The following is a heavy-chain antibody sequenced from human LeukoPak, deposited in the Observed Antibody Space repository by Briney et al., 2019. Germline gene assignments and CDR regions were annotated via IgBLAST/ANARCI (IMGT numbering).Heavy chain of an antibody. CDR2: IYTSGST. CDR1: GGSISSYY. D-gene: IGHD1-26*01. J-gene: IGHJ4*02. Sequence: SETLSLTCTVSGGSISSYYWSWIRQPAGKGLEWIGRIYTSGSTNYNPSLKSRVTMSVDTSKNQFPLKLSSVTAADTAVYYSARTSWSYSIDYWGQGTLVTVSS. V-gene: IGHV4-4*07. CDR3: ARTSWSYSIDY.